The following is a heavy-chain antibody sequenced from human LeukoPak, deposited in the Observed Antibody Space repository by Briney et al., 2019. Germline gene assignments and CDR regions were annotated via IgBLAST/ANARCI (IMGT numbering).Heavy chain of an antibody. D-gene: IGHD2-2*01. CDR1: GGSISSSSYY. CDR3: ARLWGYCSSTSCYYNWFDL. CDR2: IYYSGST. V-gene: IGHV4-39*01. J-gene: IGHJ5*02. Sequence: SETLSLTCTVSGGSISSSSYYWGWIRQPPGKGLEWIGSIYYSGSTYYNPSLKSRVTISVDTSKNQFSLKLSSVTAADTAVCYCARLWGYCSSTSCYYNWFDLWGQGTLVTVSS.